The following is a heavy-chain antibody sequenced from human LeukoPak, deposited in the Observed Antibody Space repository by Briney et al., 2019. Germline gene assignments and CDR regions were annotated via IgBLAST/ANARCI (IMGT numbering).Heavy chain of an antibody. CDR2: ISNSGGST. D-gene: IGHD3-10*01. CDR1: GFTFSSYG. CDR3: AKRASGSGTSLYYFDY. J-gene: IGHJ4*02. V-gene: IGHV3-23*01. Sequence: GGSLRLSCAASGFTFSSYGMHWVRQAPGEGLEWVSVISNSGGSTFYADSVKGRFTISRDNSKNTLYLQMNSLRAEDTAVYYCAKRASGSGTSLYYFDYWGQGTLVTVSS.